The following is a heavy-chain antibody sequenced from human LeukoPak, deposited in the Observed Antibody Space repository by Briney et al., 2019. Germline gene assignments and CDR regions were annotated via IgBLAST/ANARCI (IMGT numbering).Heavy chain of an antibody. CDR2: IWSDEINK. CDR1: GFTFSIYG. CDR3: ARHSTSAARFHL. D-gene: IGHD6-6*01. J-gene: IGHJ4*02. Sequence: GGSLRLSCAASGFTFSIYGMHWVRQAPGKWLELLAVIWSDEINKYYTDSVKGRFTVSRDNHPTTLYQQKHSLRADDTAVYYCARHSTSAARFHLWGERPLDSVSS. V-gene: IGHV3-33*01.